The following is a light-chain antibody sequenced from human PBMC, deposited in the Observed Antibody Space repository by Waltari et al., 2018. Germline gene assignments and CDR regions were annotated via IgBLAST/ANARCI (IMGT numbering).Light chain of an antibody. V-gene: IGKV1-5*03. CDR1: QSISSW. CDR3: QQYNSYSGT. CDR2: KAS. Sequence: DIQMTQSPSTLSASVGDRVTITCRASQSISSWLAWYQQKPGKAPKLLIYKASSLESGVPSRFIGSGSGTEFTLNISSLQPDDFATYYCQQYNSYSGTFGQGTKVEIK. J-gene: IGKJ1*01.